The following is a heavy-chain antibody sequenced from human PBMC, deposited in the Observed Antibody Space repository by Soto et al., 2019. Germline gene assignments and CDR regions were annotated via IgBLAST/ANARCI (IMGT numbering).Heavy chain of an antibody. CDR2: TYYRSKWYN. CDR1: GDSVSSNSAA. V-gene: IGHV6-1*01. J-gene: IGHJ5*02. D-gene: IGHD6-19*01. CDR3: ARDPGSGWYGGYWFDP. Sequence: PSQTLSLTCAISGDSVSSNSAAWNWIRQSPSRGLEWLGRTYYRSKWYNDYAVSVKSRITINPDTSKNQFSLQLNSVTPEDTAVYYCARDPGSGWYGGYWFDPWGQGTLVTVSS.